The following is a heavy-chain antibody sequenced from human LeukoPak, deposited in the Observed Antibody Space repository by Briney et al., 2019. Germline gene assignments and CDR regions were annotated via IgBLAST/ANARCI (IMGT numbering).Heavy chain of an antibody. J-gene: IGHJ5*02. CDR3: VTGRGDL. V-gene: IGHV3-7*01. CDR1: GFKFDDYW. Sequence: PGGSLRLPCTASGFKFDDYWMNWVRQTPGKGLEWVAIIKQDGSEKFYVDSVKGRFIISRDNAKNSLTLQMNSVRAEDTGVYYCVTGRGDLWGQGTQVTVSS. CDR2: IKQDGSEK.